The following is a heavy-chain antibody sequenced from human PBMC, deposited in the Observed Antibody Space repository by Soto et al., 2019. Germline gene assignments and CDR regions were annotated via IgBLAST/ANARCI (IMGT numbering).Heavy chain of an antibody. D-gene: IGHD2-21*02. J-gene: IGHJ6*02. CDR2: ISYDGATQ. V-gene: IGHV3-30*03. CDR3: ATKARVTNYLYYGMDV. Sequence: QAQLVESGGGVVQPGASLRLSCAVSGLTFNTSGMHWVRQAPGKGLEWLAVISYDGATQYYGDTVKGRFTISRDNSKNTLFLHMGRLRAEDTAMYYCATKARVTNYLYYGMDVWGLGTTVTVSS. CDR1: GLTFNTSG.